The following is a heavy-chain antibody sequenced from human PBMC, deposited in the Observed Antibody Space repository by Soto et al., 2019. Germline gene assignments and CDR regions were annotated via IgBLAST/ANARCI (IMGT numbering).Heavy chain of an antibody. V-gene: IGHV4-39*01. Sequence: QLQLQESGPGLVKPSETLSLTCTVSGGYITSDSYYWAWIRQPPGKGLEWIGSIYFSGSTYYNSALKSRLAKSIAISKNHSSLNLSSVTAANTAVYNGPRHLSRGGYDLTYWGQGPPVTVSS. J-gene: IGHJ4*02. CDR3: PRHLSRGGYDLTY. CDR1: GGYITSDSYY. CDR2: IYFSGST. D-gene: IGHD3-3*01.